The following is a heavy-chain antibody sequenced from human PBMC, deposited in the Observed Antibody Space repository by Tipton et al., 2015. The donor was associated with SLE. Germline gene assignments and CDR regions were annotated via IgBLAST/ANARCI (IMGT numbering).Heavy chain of an antibody. V-gene: IGHV3-30*02. CDR3: AKDKGYYGSGSEGWFDP. D-gene: IGHD3-10*01. CDR2: IRYDGSNK. J-gene: IGHJ5*02. Sequence: SLRLSCAASGFTFSGYSMNWVRQAPGKGLEWVAFIRYDGSNKYYADSVKGRFTISRDNSKNTLHLQMNSLRAEDTAVYYCAKDKGYYGSGSEGWFDPWGQGTLVTVSS. CDR1: GFTFSGYS.